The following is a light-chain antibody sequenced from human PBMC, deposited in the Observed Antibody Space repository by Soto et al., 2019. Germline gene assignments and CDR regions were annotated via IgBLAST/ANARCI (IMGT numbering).Light chain of an antibody. J-gene: IGKJ1*01. Sequence: EIVLTQSPGTLSLSPAERATLSCRASQRISSSYLAWYQQKPGQAPRLLIYAASSRATGIPDRFSGSGSGTDFTLTISRLEPEDFAVYYCQQYGSSGTFGQGTKVDIK. CDR2: AAS. V-gene: IGKV3-20*01. CDR1: QRISSSY. CDR3: QQYGSSGT.